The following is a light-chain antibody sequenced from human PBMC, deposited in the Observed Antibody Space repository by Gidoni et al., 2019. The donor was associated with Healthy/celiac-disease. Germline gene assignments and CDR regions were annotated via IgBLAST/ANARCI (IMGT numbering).Light chain of an antibody. Sequence: ELVMTQSPATLSVSPGERATLSCRASQSVSSNLAWYQQKPGQAPRLLIYGASTRATGIPARFSGSGSGTEFTLTISSLQSEDFAVYYCQQYNNWPLGYSFGQGTKLEIK. CDR1: QSVSSN. V-gene: IGKV3-15*01. J-gene: IGKJ2*03. CDR3: QQYNNWPLGYS. CDR2: GAS.